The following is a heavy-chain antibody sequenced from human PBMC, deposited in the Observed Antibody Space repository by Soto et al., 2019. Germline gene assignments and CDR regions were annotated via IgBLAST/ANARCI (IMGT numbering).Heavy chain of an antibody. CDR3: ARVLGRDCSGGCCYSANYSDYGMDV. D-gene: IGHD2-15*01. J-gene: IGHJ6*02. Sequence: QVQLVQSGAEVKKPGASVKVSCKASGYTFTSYGISWVRQAPGQGLAWMGWISAYNGNTNYAQKLQGRVTMTTDTSTRTACRELRSLGYDATAVYYCARVLGRDCSGGCCYSANYSDYGMDVWGQGTTVTVSS. V-gene: IGHV1-18*04. CDR2: ISAYNGNT. CDR1: GYTFTSYG.